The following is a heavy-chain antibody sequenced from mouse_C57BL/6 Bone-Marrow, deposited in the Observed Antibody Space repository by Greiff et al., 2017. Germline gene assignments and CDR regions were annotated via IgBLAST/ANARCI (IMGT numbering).Heavy chain of an antibody. D-gene: IGHD1-1*01. V-gene: IGHV2-5*01. CDR3: AKTESITTVGLDV. J-gene: IGHJ1*03. CDR1: GFSLTRYG. Sequence: VQLQESGPGLVQPSQSLSITCTVSGFSLTRYGVHWVRQSPGKGLEWLGVIWRGGGTDYNAAFMSRLSTTKDNSKSQFFFKMNSLQADDTAIYYCAKTESITTVGLDVWGTGTTVTVSS. CDR2: IWRGGGT.